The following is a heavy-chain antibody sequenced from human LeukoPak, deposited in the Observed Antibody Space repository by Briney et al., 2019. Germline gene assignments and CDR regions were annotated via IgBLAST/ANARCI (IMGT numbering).Heavy chain of an antibody. CDR3: ARGATVTTYISYYYMDV. Sequence: GASVKVSCRASGYTFTGYYIHWVRQAPGQGLEWMGWIKSNSGGTNYAQNFQGRVTMTRDTSISTAYMDLGSLRSDDTAVYYCARGATVTTYISYYYMDVWGKGTTVTVAS. D-gene: IGHD4-17*01. V-gene: IGHV1-2*02. CDR2: IKSNSGGT. J-gene: IGHJ6*03. CDR1: GYTFTGYY.